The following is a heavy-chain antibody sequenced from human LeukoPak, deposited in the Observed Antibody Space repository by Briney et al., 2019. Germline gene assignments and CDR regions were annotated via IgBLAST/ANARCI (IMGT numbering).Heavy chain of an antibody. CDR2: ISYDGSNK. V-gene: IGHV3-30*18. J-gene: IGHJ4*02. D-gene: IGHD1-14*01. CDR1: GFTFSSYG. Sequence: GGSLRLSCAASGFTFSSYGMHWVRQAPGKGLEWVAVISYDGSNKYYADSVKGRFTISRDNSKNTLYLQMNSLRAEDTAVCYCAKDYHSYYFDYWGQGTLVTVSS. CDR3: AKDYHSYYFDY.